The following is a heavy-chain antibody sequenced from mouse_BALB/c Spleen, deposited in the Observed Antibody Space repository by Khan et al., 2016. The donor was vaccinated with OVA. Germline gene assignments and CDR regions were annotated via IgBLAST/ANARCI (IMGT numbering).Heavy chain of an antibody. V-gene: IGHV5-6*01. CDR1: GFTFSTYG. D-gene: IGHD1-1*01. Sequence: EVELVESGGDLVKPGGSLKLSCAASGFTFSTYGMSWVRQSPDKRLEWVATISSGGSYTYYPDNVKGRFTISRDNAKNTLYLQMSSLTSEDTAMYYCARLAYYYNSEGFAYWGQGTLVTVSA. J-gene: IGHJ3*01. CDR2: ISSGGSYT. CDR3: ARLAYYYNSEGFAY.